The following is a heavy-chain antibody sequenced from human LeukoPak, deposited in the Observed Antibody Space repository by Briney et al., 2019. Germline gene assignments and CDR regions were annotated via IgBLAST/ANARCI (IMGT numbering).Heavy chain of an antibody. D-gene: IGHD5-18*01. J-gene: IGHJ4*02. CDR2: ISYDGSNK. CDR3: AKGRRGSSYVHYFDS. Sequence: GGSLRLSCAASGFTFSSYGMHWVRQAPGKGLEWVALISYDGSNKYYTDSLKGRFTISRDNSNSTLYLHMNSLRREDTAVYYCAKGRRGSSYVHYFDSWGQGALVTVSS. CDR1: GFTFSSYG. V-gene: IGHV3-30*18.